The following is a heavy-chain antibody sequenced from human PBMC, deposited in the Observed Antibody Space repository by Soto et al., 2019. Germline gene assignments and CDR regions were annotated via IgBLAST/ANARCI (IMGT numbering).Heavy chain of an antibody. D-gene: IGHD1-26*01. CDR1: GSTISSYY. CDR2: IYYSGST. J-gene: IGHJ6*03. V-gene: IGHV4-59*08. CDR3: ARQGRSDNYYYYYYMDV. Sequence: SETPSLTCTVSGSTISSYYSSWIRQPPGKGLEWIGYIYYSGSTNYNPSLKSRVTISVDTSKNQFSLKLSSVTAADTAVYYCARQGRSDNYYYYYYMDVWGKGTTVTVSS.